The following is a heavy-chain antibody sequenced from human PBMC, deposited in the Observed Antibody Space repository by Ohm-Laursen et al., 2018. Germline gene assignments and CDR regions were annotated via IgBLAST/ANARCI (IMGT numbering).Heavy chain of an antibody. CDR1: GGSVCSGSYY. CDR3: ATSPLGIGGFDI. CDR2: IYYSGST. D-gene: IGHD1-26*01. V-gene: IGHV4-61*01. J-gene: IGHJ3*02. Sequence: TLSLTCTVSGGSVCSGSYYWSWIRQPPGKGLEWIGYIYYSGSTNYNPSLKSRVSTSVDTSKNQFSLKLSSVTAADTAVYYCATSPLGIGGFDIWGQGTVVSVSS.